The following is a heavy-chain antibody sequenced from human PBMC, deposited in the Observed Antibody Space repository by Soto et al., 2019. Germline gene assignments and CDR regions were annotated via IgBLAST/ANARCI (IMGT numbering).Heavy chain of an antibody. CDR1: GFTFSSYG. Sequence: QVQLVESGGGVVQPGRSLRLSCAASGFTFSSYGMHWVRQAPGKGLAWVAVISYDGSNKYSADSVKGRFTISRDNSKNTLYLQMNSLRAEDTAVYYCAKDFNGDYTFDYWGQGTLVTVSS. J-gene: IGHJ4*02. D-gene: IGHD4-17*01. CDR3: AKDFNGDYTFDY. V-gene: IGHV3-30*18. CDR2: ISYDGSNK.